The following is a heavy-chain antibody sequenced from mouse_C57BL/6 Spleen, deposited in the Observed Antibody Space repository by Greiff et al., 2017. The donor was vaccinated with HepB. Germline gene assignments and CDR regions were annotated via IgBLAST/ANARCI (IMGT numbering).Heavy chain of an antibody. CDR2: FHPYNDDT. Sequence: VKLVESGAELVKPGASVKMSCKASGYTFTTYPIEWMKQNHGKSLEWIGNFHPYNDDTKYNEKFKGKATLTVEKSSSTVYLELSRLTSDDSAVYYCARGNDHYYAMDYWGQGTSVTVSS. J-gene: IGHJ4*01. V-gene: IGHV1-47*01. CDR1: GYTFTTYP. CDR3: ARGNDHYYAMDY.